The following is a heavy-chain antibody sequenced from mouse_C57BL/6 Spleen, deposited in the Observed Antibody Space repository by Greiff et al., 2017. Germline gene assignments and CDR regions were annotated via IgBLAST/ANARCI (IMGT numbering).Heavy chain of an antibody. CDR1: GYAFSSYW. D-gene: IGHD2-1*01. Sequence: LVESGAELVKPGASVKISCKASGYAFSSYWMNWVQQRPGKGLEWIGQIYPGDGDTNYNGKFKGKATLTADKSSSTAYMQLSSLTSEDSAVYFCARSAIYYGNYVDYWGQGTTLTVSS. V-gene: IGHV1-80*01. CDR2: IYPGDGDT. CDR3: ARSAIYYGNYVDY. J-gene: IGHJ2*01.